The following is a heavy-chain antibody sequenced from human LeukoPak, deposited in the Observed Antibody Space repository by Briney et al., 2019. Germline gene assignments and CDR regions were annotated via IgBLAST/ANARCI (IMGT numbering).Heavy chain of an antibody. Sequence: ASVKVSCKASGYTFTSYGISWVRQAPGQGLEWMGWISAYNGNTNYAQKLQGRVTMTTDTSTSTAYMELRSLRSDDTAVYYCARDRRSGYCSSTSCYLYAYWGQGTLVTVSS. CDR3: ARDRRSGYCSSTSCYLYAY. CDR1: GYTFTSYG. D-gene: IGHD2-2*01. J-gene: IGHJ4*02. V-gene: IGHV1-18*01. CDR2: ISAYNGNT.